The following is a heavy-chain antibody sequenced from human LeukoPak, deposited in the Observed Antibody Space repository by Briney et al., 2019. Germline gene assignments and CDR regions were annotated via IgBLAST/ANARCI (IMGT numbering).Heavy chain of an antibody. J-gene: IGHJ4*02. Sequence: SETLSLTCTVSGGSISSYCWSWIRQPAGKGLEWIGRIYTSGSTNYNPSLKSRVTMSVDTSKNQFSLKLSSVTAADTAVYYCARDTADSSGYYREDYWGQGTLVTVSS. CDR3: ARDTADSSGYYREDY. V-gene: IGHV4-4*07. D-gene: IGHD3-22*01. CDR1: GGSISSYC. CDR2: IYTSGST.